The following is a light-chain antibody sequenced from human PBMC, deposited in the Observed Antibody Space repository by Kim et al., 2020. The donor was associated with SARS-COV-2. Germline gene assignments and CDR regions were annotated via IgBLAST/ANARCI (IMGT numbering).Light chain of an antibody. CDR2: RNN. CDR1: SSNIGSNY. Sequence: ELTQPPSASGTPGQRVTISCSGSSSNIGSNYVYWYQQLPGTAPKLLIYRNNQRPSGVPDRFSGSKSGTSASLAISGLRSEDEADYYCAAWDDSLSDAV. J-gene: IGLJ7*01. CDR3: AAWDDSLSDAV. V-gene: IGLV1-47*01.